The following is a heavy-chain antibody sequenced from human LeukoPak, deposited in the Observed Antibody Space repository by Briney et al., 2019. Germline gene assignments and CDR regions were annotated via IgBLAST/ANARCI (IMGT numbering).Heavy chain of an antibody. Sequence: SQTLSLTCTVSGGSISSGDYYWSWIRQPPGKGLEWIGYIYYSGSTYYNPSLKSRVTISVDTSKNQFSLKLSSVTAADTAVYYCASPALTGDYYYYYYGMDVWGQGTTVTVSS. V-gene: IGHV4-30-4*01. CDR2: IYYSGST. J-gene: IGHJ6*02. CDR1: GGSISSGDYY. D-gene: IGHD7-27*01. CDR3: ASPALTGDYYYYYYGMDV.